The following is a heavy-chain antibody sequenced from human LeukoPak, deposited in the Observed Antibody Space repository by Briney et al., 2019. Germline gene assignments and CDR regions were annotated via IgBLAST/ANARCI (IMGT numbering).Heavy chain of an antibody. D-gene: IGHD6-19*01. V-gene: IGHV4-38-2*02. Sequence: SETLSLTCTVSGYSISSGYYWGWIRQPPGKGLEWIGSIYHSGSTYYNPSLKSRVTISVDTSKNQFSLKLSSVTAADTAVYYCARALSGHSSGWSYMDVWGKGTTVTVSS. CDR3: ARALSGHSSGWSYMDV. CDR1: GYSISSGYY. CDR2: IYHSGST. J-gene: IGHJ6*03.